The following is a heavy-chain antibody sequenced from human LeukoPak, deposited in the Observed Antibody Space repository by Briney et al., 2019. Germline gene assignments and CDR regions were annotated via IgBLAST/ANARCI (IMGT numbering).Heavy chain of an antibody. D-gene: IGHD3-9*01. V-gene: IGHV4-59*08. CDR3: ATGRSIRYFDH. Sequence: SETLSLTCTVSGVSIFSYYWNWIRQPPGQGLEWIGYIHYSGTTNYNPSLKSRVTISVDTSKSQFSLKLTSATAADTAIYYCATGRSIRYFDHWGQGTLLSVSS. J-gene: IGHJ4*02. CDR2: IHYSGTT. CDR1: GVSIFSYY.